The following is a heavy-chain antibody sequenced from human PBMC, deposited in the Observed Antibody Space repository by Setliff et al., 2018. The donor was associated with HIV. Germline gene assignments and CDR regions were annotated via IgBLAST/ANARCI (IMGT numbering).Heavy chain of an antibody. CDR2: IVASSTNI. CDR3: ARGAYGYYFDY. J-gene: IGHJ4*02. D-gene: IGHD4-17*01. V-gene: IGHV3-21*01. Sequence: GGSLRLSCAASGFTVSTYYMSWVRQAPGKGLEWVSSIVASSTNIYYADSVRGRFTVSRDNAKDSLYLQMDSLRAEDTAVYYCARGAYGYYFDYWGQGALVTVSS. CDR1: GFTVSTYY.